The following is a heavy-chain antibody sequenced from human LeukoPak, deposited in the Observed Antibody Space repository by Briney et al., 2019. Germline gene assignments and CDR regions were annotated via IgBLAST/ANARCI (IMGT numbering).Heavy chain of an antibody. CDR1: GYAFTSYD. CDR2: MNPNSGNT. J-gene: IGHJ5*02. V-gene: IGHV1-8*01. D-gene: IGHD3-10*01. CDR3: ARVGEAYGSGNDYWFDP. Sequence: ASVKVSCKASGYAFTSYDINWVRRATGQGLEWMGWMNPNSGNTGYAQKFQGRVTMTRNTSISTAYMELSSLRSEDTAVYYCARVGEAYGSGNDYWFDPWGQGTLVTVSS.